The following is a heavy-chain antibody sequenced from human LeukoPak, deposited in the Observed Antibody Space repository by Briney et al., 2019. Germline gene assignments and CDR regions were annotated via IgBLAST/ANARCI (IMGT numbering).Heavy chain of an antibody. CDR3: AKLMVRGVIITSSFDY. CDR1: GFTFSSYG. D-gene: IGHD3-10*01. CDR2: ISYDGSNK. Sequence: PGRSLRLSCAASGFTFSSYGMHWVRQAPGKGLEWVAVISYDGSNKYYADFVKGRFTISRDNSKNTLYLQMNSLRAEDTAVYYCAKLMVRGVIITSSFDYWGQGTLVTVSS. J-gene: IGHJ4*02. V-gene: IGHV3-30*18.